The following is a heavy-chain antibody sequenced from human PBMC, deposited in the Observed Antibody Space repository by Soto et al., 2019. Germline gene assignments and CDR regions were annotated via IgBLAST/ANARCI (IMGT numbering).Heavy chain of an antibody. Sequence: PGGSLRLSCAASGFTFSSYAMSGVRQAPGKGLEWVSAISGSGGSTYYADSVKGRFTISRDNSKNTLYLQMNSLRAEDTAVYYCAKDLSVVVTAIGAFDIWRQGTMVTVSS. V-gene: IGHV3-23*01. J-gene: IGHJ3*02. CDR3: AKDLSVVVTAIGAFDI. CDR1: GFTFSSYA. D-gene: IGHD2-21*02. CDR2: ISGSGGST.